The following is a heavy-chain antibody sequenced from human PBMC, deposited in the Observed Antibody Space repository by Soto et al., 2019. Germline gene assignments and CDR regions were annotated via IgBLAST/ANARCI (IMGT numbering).Heavy chain of an antibody. J-gene: IGHJ6*02. CDR1: GYTFTSYA. D-gene: IGHD2-21*02. CDR3: ASAYCGGDCSNYYYGMDV. CDR2: INAGNGNT. V-gene: IGHV1-3*01. Sequence: GASVKVSCKASGYTFTSYAMHWVRQAPGQRLEWMGWINAGNGNTKYSQKFQGRVTITRDTSASTAYMELSSLRSEDTAVYYCASAYCGGDCSNYYYGMDVWGQGTTVNVSS.